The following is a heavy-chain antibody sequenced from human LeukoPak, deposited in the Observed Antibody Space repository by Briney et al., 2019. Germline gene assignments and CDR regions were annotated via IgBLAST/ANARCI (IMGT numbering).Heavy chain of an antibody. D-gene: IGHD1-26*01. Sequence: PSETLSLTCTVSGVSISSYYWSWIRQPPGKGLEWSGYIFYSGNTIYNPSLRSRVTISADTSKNHFSLRMRSVTAADTAVYYCARLAAISGSDYPDDWGQGTLVTVSS. CDR2: IFYSGNT. CDR3: ARLAAISGSDYPDD. J-gene: IGHJ4*02. CDR1: GVSISSYY. V-gene: IGHV4-59*08.